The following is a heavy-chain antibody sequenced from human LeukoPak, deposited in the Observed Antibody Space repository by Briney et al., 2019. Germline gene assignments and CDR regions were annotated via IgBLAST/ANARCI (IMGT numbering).Heavy chain of an antibody. D-gene: IGHD2-2*01. CDR2: IIPIFGTA. CDR3: ARGGCSSTSCYGDY. Sequence: VKVSCKASGGTFSSYAISWVRQAPGQGLEWMGGIIPIFGTANYAQKFQGRVTMTRNTSISTAYMELSSLRSEDTAVYYCARGGCSSTSCYGDYWGQGTLVTVSS. J-gene: IGHJ4*02. V-gene: IGHV1-69*05. CDR1: GGTFSSYA.